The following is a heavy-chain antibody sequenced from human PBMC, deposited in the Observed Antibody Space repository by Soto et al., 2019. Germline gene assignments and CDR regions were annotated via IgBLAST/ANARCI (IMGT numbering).Heavy chain of an antibody. CDR3: ARGQVVAAQH. J-gene: IGHJ4*02. D-gene: IGHD2-15*01. CDR2: IYNSGST. CDR1: GGSISSGGYS. Sequence: QLQLQESGSGLVKPSQTLSLTCAVSGGSISSGGYSWSWIRQPPGKGLEWIGYIYNSGSTYYNPSLQSRATRSVDRSKNQFSLELSSVTAADTAVYYCARGQVVAAQHWGQGTLVTVSS. V-gene: IGHV4-30-2*01.